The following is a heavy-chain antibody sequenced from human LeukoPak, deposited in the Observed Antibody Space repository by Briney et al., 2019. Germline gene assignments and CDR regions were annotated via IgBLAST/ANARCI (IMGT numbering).Heavy chain of an antibody. CDR3: AIKGMIVYSYDAFDI. CDR1: GFTFSSYA. J-gene: IGHJ3*02. V-gene: IGHV3-23*01. CDR2: ISGSGGSA. Sequence: GGSLRLSCAASGFTFSSYAMSWVRQAPGKGLEWVSAISGSGGSAYYADSVKGRFTISRDNSKNTLYLQMNSLRAEDTAVYYCAIKGMIVYSYDAFDIWGQGTMVTVSS. D-gene: IGHD2-8*01.